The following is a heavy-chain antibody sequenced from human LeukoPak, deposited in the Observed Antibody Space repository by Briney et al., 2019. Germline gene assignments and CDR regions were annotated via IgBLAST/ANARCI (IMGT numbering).Heavy chain of an antibody. CDR1: GGSISSSNW. Sequence: SGTLSLTCAVSGGSISSSNWWSWVRQPPGKGLEWIGEIYHGGNTNYNPSLKSRVTISVDRSKNQFSLKLSSVTAADTAVYYCARDIDGGAFDIWGQGTMVTVSS. CDR2: IYHGGNT. D-gene: IGHD2-15*01. CDR3: ARDIDGGAFDI. V-gene: IGHV4-4*02. J-gene: IGHJ3*02.